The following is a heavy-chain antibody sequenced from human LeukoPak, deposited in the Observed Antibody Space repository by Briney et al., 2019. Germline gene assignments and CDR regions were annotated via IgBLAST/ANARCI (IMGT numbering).Heavy chain of an antibody. V-gene: IGHV4-59*01. CDR2: IYYSGST. Sequence: SETLSLTCTVSGGSISSYYWSWIRQPPGKGLEWNGYIYYSGSTNYNPSLKSRVTISVDTSKNQFSLKLSSVTAADTAVYYCARDPSYYDSSGYYGSFDYWGQGTLVTVSS. D-gene: IGHD3-22*01. CDR1: GGSISSYY. CDR3: ARDPSYYDSSGYYGSFDY. J-gene: IGHJ4*02.